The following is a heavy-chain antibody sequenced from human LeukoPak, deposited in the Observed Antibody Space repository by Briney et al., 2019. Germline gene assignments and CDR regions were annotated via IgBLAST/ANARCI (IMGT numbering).Heavy chain of an antibody. CDR3: AKGEAVAAAGDFDY. CDR1: GFTFGTYA. Sequence: GGSLRLSCAASGFTFGTYAISWVRQAPGKGLKWVSTISSSGYSTYYADSVKGRFTISRDTSKNTLYLEMNSLRAEDTAVYYCAKGEAVAAAGDFDYWGQGTLVTVPS. J-gene: IGHJ4*02. CDR2: ISSSGYST. V-gene: IGHV3-23*01. D-gene: IGHD6-13*01.